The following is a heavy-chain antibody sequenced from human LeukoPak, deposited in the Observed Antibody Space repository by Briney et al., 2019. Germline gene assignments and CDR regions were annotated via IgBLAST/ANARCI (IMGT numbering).Heavy chain of an antibody. Sequence: GESLKISCKTSGYNFTTYWIVWVRRMPGKGLEWMGIIYPGDSDTRYSPSFQGQVTISADKSISTAYLQWSSLKASDTAMYYCARVAAEWPRGDFDYWGQGTLVTVSS. CDR3: ARVAAEWPRGDFDY. CDR2: IYPGDSDT. CDR1: GYNFTTYW. V-gene: IGHV5-51*01. J-gene: IGHJ4*02. D-gene: IGHD2-15*01.